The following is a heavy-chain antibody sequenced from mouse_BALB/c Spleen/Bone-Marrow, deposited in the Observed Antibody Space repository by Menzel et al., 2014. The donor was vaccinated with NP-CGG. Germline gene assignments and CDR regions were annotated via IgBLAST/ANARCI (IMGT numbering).Heavy chain of an antibody. Sequence: SGAELVRPGASVKLSCKASGYTFTNYWINWVKQRPGQGLEWIGNIYPSDSYTTYNQNFKDKASLTVDKSSSTAYMQLSSPTSEDSAVYYCTGYGNYFDYWGQGTTLTVSS. CDR1: GYTFTNYW. CDR3: TGYGNYFDY. J-gene: IGHJ2*01. CDR2: IYPSDSYT. D-gene: IGHD2-1*01. V-gene: IGHV1-69*02.